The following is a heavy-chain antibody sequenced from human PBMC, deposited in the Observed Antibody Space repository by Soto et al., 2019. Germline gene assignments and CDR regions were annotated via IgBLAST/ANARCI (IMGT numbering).Heavy chain of an antibody. D-gene: IGHD3-3*01. CDR2: IYHSGTA. J-gene: IGHJ4*02. Sequence: SETLSLTCAVSGDSISSGGFSWTWIRQPTGESLKWIGNIYHSGTASYNPALTSRVTISIDSSKNLFSLTLRSVTAADTALYYCATRPPAERYFGVFDYWGQGTLVTVSS. V-gene: IGHV4-30-2*01. CDR3: ATRPPAERYFGVFDY. CDR1: GDSISSGGFS.